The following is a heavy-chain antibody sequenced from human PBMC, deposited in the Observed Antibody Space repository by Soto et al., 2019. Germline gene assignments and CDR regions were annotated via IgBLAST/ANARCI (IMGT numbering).Heavy chain of an antibody. Sequence: SVKVSWKASGGTFSSYAISWVRQAPGQGLEGMGGIIPIFGTANYAQKFQGRVTITADESTSTAYMELSSLRSEDTAVYYCARDTMVRGVRAIDYYYYGMDVWGQGTTVTVSS. CDR2: IIPIFGTA. D-gene: IGHD3-10*01. CDR3: ARDTMVRGVRAIDYYYYGMDV. CDR1: GGTFSSYA. V-gene: IGHV1-69*13. J-gene: IGHJ6*02.